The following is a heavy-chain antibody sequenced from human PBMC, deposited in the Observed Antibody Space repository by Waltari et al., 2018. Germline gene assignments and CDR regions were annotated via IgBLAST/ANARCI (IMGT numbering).Heavy chain of an antibody. J-gene: IGHJ5*02. D-gene: IGHD6-19*01. CDR2: IIPIFGTA. CDR1: GGNFSSYA. V-gene: IGHV1-69*14. Sequence: QVPLVHSGAEVKKPGSPVKVPCKASGGNFSSYAIGWVRQAPGQELEWMGRIIPIFGTANDAQKFQGRVTITADKSTSTAYMELSSLRSEDTAVYYGARDPIRGWYLVWFDPWGQGTLVTVSS. CDR3: ARDPIRGWYLVWFDP.